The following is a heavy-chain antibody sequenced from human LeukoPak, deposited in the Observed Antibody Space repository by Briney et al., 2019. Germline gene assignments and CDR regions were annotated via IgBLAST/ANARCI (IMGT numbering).Heavy chain of an antibody. CDR3: ASAIGATITFHAGVRWRYFDY. CDR2: IYPGDSDT. Sequence: GESLKISCKGSGYSFTSYWIGWVRQMPGKGLEWMGIIYPGDSDTRYSPSFQGQVTISADKSISTAYLQWSSLKASDTAMYYCASAIGATITFHAGVRWRYFDYWGQGTLVTVSS. D-gene: IGHD5-12*01. CDR1: GYSFTSYW. J-gene: IGHJ4*02. V-gene: IGHV5-51*01.